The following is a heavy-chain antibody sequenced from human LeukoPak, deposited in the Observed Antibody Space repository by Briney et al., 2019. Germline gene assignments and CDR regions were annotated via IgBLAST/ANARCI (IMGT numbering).Heavy chain of an antibody. CDR2: IYYSGST. Sequence: PSETLSLTCTVSGGSISSYYWSWIRQPPGKGLEWIGYIYYSGSTNYNPSLKSRVTISVDTSKNQFSLKLSSVTAADTAVYYCAGVIAAAAFGMDVRGKGTTVTVSS. CDR1: GGSISSYY. D-gene: IGHD6-6*01. J-gene: IGHJ6*04. CDR3: AGVIAAAAFGMDV. V-gene: IGHV4-59*01.